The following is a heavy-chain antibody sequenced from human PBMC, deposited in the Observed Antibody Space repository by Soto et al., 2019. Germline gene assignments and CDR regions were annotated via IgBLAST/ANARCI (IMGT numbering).Heavy chain of an antibody. CDR3: ARDHCSGGSCYSGALYYGMDV. CDR2: IIPIFGTA. Sequence: SVKVSCKASGGTFSSYAISWVRQAPGQGLEWMGGIIPIFGTANYAQKFQGRVTITADESTSTAYMELSSLRSEDTAVYYCARDHCSGGSCYSGALYYGMDVWGQGTTVTVSS. D-gene: IGHD2-15*01. CDR1: GGTFSSYA. J-gene: IGHJ6*02. V-gene: IGHV1-69*13.